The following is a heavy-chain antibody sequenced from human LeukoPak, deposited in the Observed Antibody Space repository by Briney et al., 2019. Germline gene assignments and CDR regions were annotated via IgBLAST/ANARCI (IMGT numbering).Heavy chain of an antibody. CDR1: GGTLSSYA. CDR2: IIPIFGTA. Sequence: ASVKVSCKASGGTLSSYAISWVRQAPGQGLEWMGGIIPIFGTANYAQKFQGRVTITADESTSTAYMELSSLRSEDTAVYYCARERDGYNYDYWGQGTLVTVST. V-gene: IGHV1-69*13. CDR3: ARERDGYNYDY. D-gene: IGHD5-12*01. J-gene: IGHJ4*02.